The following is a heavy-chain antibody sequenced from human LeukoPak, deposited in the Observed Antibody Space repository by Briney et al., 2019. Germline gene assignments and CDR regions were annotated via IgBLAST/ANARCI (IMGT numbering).Heavy chain of an antibody. V-gene: IGHV1-69*04. CDR3: ARDYYGSGSYPYFDY. CDR2: TIPILGIA. Sequence: SVKVSCKASGGTFSSYAISWVRQAPGQGLEWMGRTIPILGIANYAQKFQGRVTITADKSTSTAYMELSSLRSEDTAVYYCARDYYGSGSYPYFDYWGQGTLVTVSS. CDR1: GGTFSSYA. J-gene: IGHJ4*02. D-gene: IGHD3-10*01.